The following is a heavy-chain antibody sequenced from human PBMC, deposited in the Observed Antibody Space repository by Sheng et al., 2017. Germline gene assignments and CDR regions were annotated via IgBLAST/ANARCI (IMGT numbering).Heavy chain of an antibody. D-gene: IGHD6-13*01. CDR3: ARGSLRGSSWPYWYFDL. Sequence: VESGGGLVQPGGSLRLSCAASGFTFSSYEMNWVHQAPGKGLEWVSHISNSGSTIYYADSVKGRFTISRDNAKNSLYLQMNSLRTEDTAVYYCARGSLRGSSWPYWYFDLWGRGTLVTVSS. V-gene: IGHV3-48*03. J-gene: IGHJ2*01. CDR2: ISNSGSTI. CDR1: GFTFSSYE.